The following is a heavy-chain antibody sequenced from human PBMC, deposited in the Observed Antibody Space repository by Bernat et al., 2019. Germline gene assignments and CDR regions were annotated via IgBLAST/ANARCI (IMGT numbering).Heavy chain of an antibody. D-gene: IGHD3-10*01. CDR3: ARGILKRITMVPPVY. Sequence: QLQLQESGPGLVKPSETLSLICTVSGGSISSSSYYWGWIRQPPGKGLEWIGNVYYSGSTYYSPSLKSRVTISVDTSENQFSLKLSSVTAADTAVYYCARGILKRITMVPPVYWGQGTLVTVSS. CDR1: GGSISSSSYY. CDR2: VYYSGST. J-gene: IGHJ4*02. V-gene: IGHV4-39*01.